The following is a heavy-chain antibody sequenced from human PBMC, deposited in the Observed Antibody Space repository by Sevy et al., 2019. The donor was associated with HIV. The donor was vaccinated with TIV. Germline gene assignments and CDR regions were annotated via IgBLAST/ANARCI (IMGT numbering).Heavy chain of an antibody. D-gene: IGHD6-13*01. V-gene: IGHV4-34*01. J-gene: IGHJ6*02. CDR3: ARIQQVVNYYNQYGLDV. Sequence: SETLSLTCSVSGGSLSGYYWNWIRQSPGNKLEWIGEVHHTGSTNYNPSLKSRVTMSVDTSKNQFFLTLNSVTAADTAIYYCARIQQVVNYYNQYGLDVWGQGTTVTVSS. CDR2: VHHTGST. CDR1: GGSLSGYY.